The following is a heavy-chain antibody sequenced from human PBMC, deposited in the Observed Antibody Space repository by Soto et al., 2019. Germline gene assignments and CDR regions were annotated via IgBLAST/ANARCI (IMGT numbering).Heavy chain of an antibody. J-gene: IGHJ6*02. V-gene: IGHV4-4*02. CDR1: GGSISSSNW. CDR3: AREAGVVVTPRYYYGMDV. Sequence: QVQLQESGPGLVKPSGTLSLTCAVSGGSISSSNWWSWVRQPPGKGLEWIGEIYHSGSTNYNPSLKSRVTISVDKSKNQFSLKLSSVTAAYTAVYYCAREAGVVVTPRYYYGMDVWGQGTTVTVSS. CDR2: IYHSGST. D-gene: IGHD3-22*01.